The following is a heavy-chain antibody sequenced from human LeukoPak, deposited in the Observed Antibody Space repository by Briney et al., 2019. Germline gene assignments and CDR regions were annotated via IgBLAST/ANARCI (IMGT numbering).Heavy chain of an antibody. V-gene: IGHV5-51*01. CDR1: GYSFTSHW. CDR2: IYPGDSNS. D-gene: IGHD2-2*01. Sequence: GESLKISCKGFGYSFTSHWIGWVRQMAGKGVEWMRIIYPGDSNSTYSPSFQGRGTISADKSISTAYLQWSSLKASDTAMYYCARRLSPTRSGWVDYWGQGTLVTVSS. J-gene: IGHJ4*02. CDR3: ARRLSPTRSGWVDY.